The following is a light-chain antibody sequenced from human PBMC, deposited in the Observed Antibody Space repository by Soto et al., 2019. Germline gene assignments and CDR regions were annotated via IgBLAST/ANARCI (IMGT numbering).Light chain of an antibody. CDR1: SSDVGGYNY. CDR2: EVS. CDR3: SSFAGNNNLV. V-gene: IGLV2-8*01. J-gene: IGLJ2*01. Sequence: QSALTQPPSASGSPGQSVTISCTGTSSDVGGYNYVSWYQQHPGKAPKLMISEVSKPPSGVPDRFSGSKSGNTASLTVSGLQAEDEADDYCSSFAGNNNLVFGGGTELTVL.